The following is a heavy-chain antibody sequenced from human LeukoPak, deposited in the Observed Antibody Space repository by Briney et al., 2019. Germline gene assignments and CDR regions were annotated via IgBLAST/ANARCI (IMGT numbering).Heavy chain of an antibody. Sequence: SETLSLTCAVYGGSFSGYYWSWIRQPPGKGLEWIGKINHSGSTNYNPSLKSRVTISVDTSKNQFSLKLSSVTAADTAVYYCARAVAGPLRGFWFDPWGQGTLVTVSS. CDR3: ARAVAGPLRGFWFDP. J-gene: IGHJ5*02. CDR2: INHSGST. D-gene: IGHD6-19*01. V-gene: IGHV4-34*01. CDR1: GGSFSGYY.